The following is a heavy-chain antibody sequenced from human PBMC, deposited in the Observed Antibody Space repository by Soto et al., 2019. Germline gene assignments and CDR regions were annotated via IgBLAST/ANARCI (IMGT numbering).Heavy chain of an antibody. Sequence: SVKVSCKASGGTFSSYAISWVRQAPGQGLEWMGGIIPIFGTANYAQKFRGRVTITADESTSTAYMELSSLRSEDTAVYYCARAPVDCSDGSCYSEDAFDIWGQGTMVTV. CDR1: GGTFSSYA. D-gene: IGHD2-15*01. CDR3: ARAPVDCSDGSCYSEDAFDI. CDR2: IIPIFGTA. J-gene: IGHJ3*02. V-gene: IGHV1-69*13.